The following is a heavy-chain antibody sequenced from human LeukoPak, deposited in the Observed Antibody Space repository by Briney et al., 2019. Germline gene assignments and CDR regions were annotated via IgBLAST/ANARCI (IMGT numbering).Heavy chain of an antibody. V-gene: IGHV1-18*01. CDR2: ISAYNGNT. Sequence: GASVKVSCKASGYTFTSYGISWVRQAPGQGLEWMGWISAYNGNTNYAQKLQGRVTMTTDTSTSTAYMELRSLRSDDTAVYYCARDRWLQDIVVVPAATAFDIRGQGTMVTVSS. D-gene: IGHD2-2*01. CDR3: ARDRWLQDIVVVPAATAFDI. CDR1: GYTFTSYG. J-gene: IGHJ3*02.